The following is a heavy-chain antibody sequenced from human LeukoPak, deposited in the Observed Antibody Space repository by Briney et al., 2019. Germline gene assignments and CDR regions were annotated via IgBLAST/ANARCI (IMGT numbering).Heavy chain of an antibody. CDR3: ARNYCSSTSCPLGY. Sequence: SQTLSLTCTVSGGSISSGGYYWSWIRQHPGKGLEWIGYIYYSGSTYYNPSLKSRVTISVDTSKNQFSLKLSSVTAADTAVYYCARNYCSSTSCPLGYWGQGTLVTVSS. CDR1: GGSISSGGYY. J-gene: IGHJ4*02. CDR2: IYYSGST. V-gene: IGHV4-31*03. D-gene: IGHD2-2*01.